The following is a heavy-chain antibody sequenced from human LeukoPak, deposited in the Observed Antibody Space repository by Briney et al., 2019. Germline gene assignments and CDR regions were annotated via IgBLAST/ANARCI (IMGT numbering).Heavy chain of an antibody. CDR1: GGSFSGYY. Sequence: SETLSLTCAVYGGSFSGYYWSWIRQPPGKGLEWIGEINHSGSTNYNPSLKSRVSISVDTSKNQCSLKLSSVTAADTAVYYCARAQVVVVAAITSYYYYGVDVWGQGTTVTVSS. J-gene: IGHJ6*02. V-gene: IGHV4-34*01. D-gene: IGHD2-15*01. CDR3: ARAQVVVVAAITSYYYYGVDV. CDR2: INHSGST.